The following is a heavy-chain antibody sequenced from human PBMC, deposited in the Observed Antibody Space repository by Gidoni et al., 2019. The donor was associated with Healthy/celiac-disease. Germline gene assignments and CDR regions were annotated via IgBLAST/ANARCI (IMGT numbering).Heavy chain of an antibody. Sequence: EVQLVESGGGLVKPGGSLRLSCAASGFTFRNAWMNWVRQAPGKGLEWVGRIKSKTDGGTTDYAAPVKGRFTISRDDSKNTLYLQMNSLKTEDTAVYYCTTRDPGGDYADYWGQGTLVTVSS. CDR2: IKSKTDGGTT. CDR3: TTRDPGGDYADY. CDR1: GFTFRNAW. J-gene: IGHJ4*02. D-gene: IGHD4-17*01. V-gene: IGHV3-15*07.